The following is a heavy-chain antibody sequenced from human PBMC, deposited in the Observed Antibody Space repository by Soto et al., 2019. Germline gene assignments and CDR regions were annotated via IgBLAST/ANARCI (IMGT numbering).Heavy chain of an antibody. CDR2: IYYSGST. Sequence: PSETLSLTCTVTGDSISSRSYYWGWIRQPPGKGLEWIGSIYYSGSTYNNPSLRSRVSMSIDTSKDQFSLELKSVTAADTALYFCASQWSSVVTQSCFEVWGPGSRVTVSS. V-gene: IGHV4-39*01. CDR3: ASQWSSVVTQSCFEV. CDR1: GDSISSRSYY. J-gene: IGHJ1*01. D-gene: IGHD2-21*02.